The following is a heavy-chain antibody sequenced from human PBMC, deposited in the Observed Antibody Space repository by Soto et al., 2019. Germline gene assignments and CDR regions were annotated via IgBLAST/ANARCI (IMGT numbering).Heavy chain of an antibody. Sequence: SETLSLTCAVSGYSISSSNWWGWIRQPPGKGLEWIGYIYYSGTTYYNPSLKSRVTMSVDTSKNQFSLKLTSVTAVDTAVYYCARREMKGPIDDWGQGTLVTVSS. CDR1: GYSISSSNW. J-gene: IGHJ4*02. CDR2: IYYSGTT. CDR3: ARREMKGPIDD. D-gene: IGHD1-26*01. V-gene: IGHV4-28*01.